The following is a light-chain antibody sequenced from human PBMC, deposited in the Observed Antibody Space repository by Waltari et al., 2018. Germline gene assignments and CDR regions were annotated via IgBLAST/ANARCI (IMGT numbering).Light chain of an antibody. CDR2: EVS. CDR3: SSHTATVPHV. V-gene: IGLV2-14*01. J-gene: IGLJ1*01. CDR1: SNDVGGYGY. Sequence: QSALTQPASVSGSPGQSITISCTGTSNDVGGYGYVSWYQQYPGKAPILIIYEVSYRPSGISTRFAGSKSGNTASLTISGLQAEDEADYYCSSHTATVPHVFGTGTRVTVV.